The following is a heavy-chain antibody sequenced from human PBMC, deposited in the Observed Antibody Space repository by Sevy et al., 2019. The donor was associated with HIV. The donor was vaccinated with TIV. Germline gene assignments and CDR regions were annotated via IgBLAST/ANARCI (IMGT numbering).Heavy chain of an antibody. V-gene: IGHV1-69*13. CDR3: ACAPGGSLDY. CDR2: IIPIFPTA. CDR1: GDTFSSFA. J-gene: IGHJ4*02. D-gene: IGHD2-15*01. Sequence: ASVKVSCKASGDTFSSFAITWVRQAPGQGLEWMGGIIPIFPTADYAQKFQGRVTITADESTSTAYMELRSLRSEDTAVYYCACAPGGSLDYWGQGTLVTVSS.